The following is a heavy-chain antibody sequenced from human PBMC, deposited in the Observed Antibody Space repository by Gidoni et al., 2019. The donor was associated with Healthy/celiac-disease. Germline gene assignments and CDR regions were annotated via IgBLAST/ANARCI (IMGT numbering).Heavy chain of an antibody. J-gene: IGHJ4*02. CDR3: AKDVGLSSSPEWGYFDY. V-gene: IGHV3-9*01. Sequence: EVQLVESGGGLVQPGRSLRLSCAASGFTFDDYAMHWVRQAPGKGLEWVSGISWNSGSIGYADSVKGRFTISRDNAKNSLYLQMNSLRAEDTALYYCAKDVGLSSSPEWGYFDYWGQGTLVTVSS. D-gene: IGHD6-6*01. CDR2: ISWNSGSI. CDR1: GFTFDDYA.